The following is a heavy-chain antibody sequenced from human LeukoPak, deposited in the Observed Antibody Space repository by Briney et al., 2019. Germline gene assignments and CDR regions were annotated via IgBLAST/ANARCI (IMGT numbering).Heavy chain of an antibody. J-gene: IGHJ5*02. CDR2: IYPGDSDT. CDR1: GYSFTSYW. V-gene: IGHV5-51*01. D-gene: IGHD6-19*01. Sequence: GESLKISCKGSGYSFTSYWIGWVRQMPGKGLEWMGIIYPGDSDTRYSPSFQGQVTISADKSISTAYLQWSSLKASDTAMFYCARLGIAVAGPAPNWFDPRGQGTLVTVSS. CDR3: ARLGIAVAGPAPNWFDP.